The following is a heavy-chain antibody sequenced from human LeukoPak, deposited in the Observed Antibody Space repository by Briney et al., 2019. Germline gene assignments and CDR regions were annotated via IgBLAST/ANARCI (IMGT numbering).Heavy chain of an antibody. Sequence: GGSLRLSCEASGFILTSYEVNWVRQAPGKGLEWLSSITFSGTSIHYADAVKGRFTISRDSAKNSVYLQMTSLRPEDTAVYYCAKMVTSGWPGNFYYYGMDVWGQGTTVTVSS. J-gene: IGHJ6*02. CDR1: GFILTSYE. CDR2: ITFSGTSI. V-gene: IGHV3-48*03. CDR3: AKMVTSGWPGNFYYYGMDV. D-gene: IGHD6-19*01.